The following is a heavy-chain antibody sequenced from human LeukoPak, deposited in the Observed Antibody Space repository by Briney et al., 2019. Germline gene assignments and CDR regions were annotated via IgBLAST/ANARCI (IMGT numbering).Heavy chain of an antibody. CDR2: ISAYNGNT. CDR1: GYTFTSYG. D-gene: IGHD3-16*01. V-gene: IGHV1-18*01. J-gene: IGHJ4*02. CDR3: ARTYYDYVWGSSLFDY. Sequence: GASVKVSCKASGYTFTSYGISWVRQAPGQGLEWMGWISAYNGNTNYAQKLQGRVTMTTDTSTSTAYMELRSLRSEDTAVYYCARTYYDYVWGSSLFDYWGQGTLVTVSS.